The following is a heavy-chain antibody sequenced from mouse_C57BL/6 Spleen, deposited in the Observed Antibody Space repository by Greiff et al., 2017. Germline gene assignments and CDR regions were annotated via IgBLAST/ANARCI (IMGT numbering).Heavy chain of an antibody. J-gene: IGHJ3*01. CDR1: GYSITSGYY. Sequence: VQLKESGPGLVKPSQSLSLTCSVTGYSITSGYYWNWIRQFPGNKLEWMGYISYDGSNNYNPSLKNRISITRDTSKNQFFLKLNSVTTEDTATYYCARDNDYDAWFAYWGQGTLVTVSA. CDR3: ARDNDYDAWFAY. D-gene: IGHD2-4*01. CDR2: ISYDGSN. V-gene: IGHV3-6*01.